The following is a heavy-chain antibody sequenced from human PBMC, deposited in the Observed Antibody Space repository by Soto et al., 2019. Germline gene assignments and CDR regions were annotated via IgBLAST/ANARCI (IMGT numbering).Heavy chain of an antibody. J-gene: IGHJ6*02. D-gene: IGHD3-3*01. CDR2: IWYDGSNK. CDR3: ARDWYDFWSGYYPFYYYYGMDV. V-gene: IGHV3-33*01. CDR1: GFTFSSYG. Sequence: LRLSCAASGFTFSSYGMHWVRQAPGKGLEWVAVIWYDGSNKYYADSVKGRFTISRDNSKNTLYLQMNSLRAEDTAVYYCARDWYDFWSGYYPFYYYYGMDVWGQGTRVTVSS.